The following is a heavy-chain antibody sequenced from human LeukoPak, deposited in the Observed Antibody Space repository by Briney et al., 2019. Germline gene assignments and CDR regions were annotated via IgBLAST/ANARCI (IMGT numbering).Heavy chain of an antibody. CDR1: GFTFGDYA. CDR3: TRDYEGGAYYDFWSGYRGGYYYYCYMDV. J-gene: IGHJ6*03. V-gene: IGHV3-49*05. D-gene: IGHD3-3*01. CDR2: IRSKAYGGTT. Sequence: NPGGSLRLSCTASGFTFGDYAMSWFRQAPGKGLEWVGFIRSKAYGGTTEYAASVKGRFTISRDDSKSIAYLQMNSLKTEDTAVYYCTRDYEGGAYYDFWSGYRGGYYYYCYMDVWGKGTTVTVSS.